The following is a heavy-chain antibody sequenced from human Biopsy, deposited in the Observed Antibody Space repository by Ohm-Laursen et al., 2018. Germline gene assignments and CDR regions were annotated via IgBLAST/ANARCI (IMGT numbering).Heavy chain of an antibody. CDR3: ARGRLRAVARFDY. Sequence: SETLSLTCAFYGGSFSGYYWSWIRQPPGKGLEWIGEINHSGSTNYNPSLKSRVTISVDTSKNQFSLKLSSVTAADTAVYYCARGRLRAVARFDYWGQGTLVTVSS. D-gene: IGHD6-19*01. CDR2: INHSGST. V-gene: IGHV4-34*01. J-gene: IGHJ4*02. CDR1: GGSFSGYY.